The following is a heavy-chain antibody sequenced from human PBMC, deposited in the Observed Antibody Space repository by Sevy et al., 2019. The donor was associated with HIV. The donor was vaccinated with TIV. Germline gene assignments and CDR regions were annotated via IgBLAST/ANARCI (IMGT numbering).Heavy chain of an antibody. J-gene: IGHJ4*02. CDR2: IRSKAYGGTT. Sequence: GGSLRLSCTASGFTFGGYAMSWFRQAPGKGLEWVGFIRSKAYGGTTEYAASVKGRFTISRDDSKSIAYLQMNSLKTEDTAVYYCTREALGGSYDYWGQGTLVTVSS. CDR1: GFTFGGYA. CDR3: TREALGGSYDY. V-gene: IGHV3-49*03. D-gene: IGHD3-16*01.